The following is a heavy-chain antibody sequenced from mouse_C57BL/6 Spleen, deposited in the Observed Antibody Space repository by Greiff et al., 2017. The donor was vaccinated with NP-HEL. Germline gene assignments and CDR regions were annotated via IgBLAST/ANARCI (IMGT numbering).Heavy chain of an antibody. CDR3: ARSSTVVPDYYAMDY. D-gene: IGHD1-1*01. CDR2: INPNNGGT. J-gene: IGHJ4*01. CDR1: GYTFTDYN. Sequence: VQLQQSGPELVKPGASVKIPCKASGYTFTDYNMDWVQQSHGKSLEWIGDINPNNGGTIYNQKFKGKATLTVDKSSSTAYMELRSLTSEDTAVYYCARSSTVVPDYYAMDYWGQGTSVTVSS. V-gene: IGHV1-18*01.